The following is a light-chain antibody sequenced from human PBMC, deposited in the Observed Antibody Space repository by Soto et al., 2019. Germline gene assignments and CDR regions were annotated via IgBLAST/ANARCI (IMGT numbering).Light chain of an antibody. CDR2: GAS. V-gene: IGKV3-15*01. Sequence: EIVMTQSPATLSVSPGERATLSCRASQSVSSNLAWYQQKPGQAPRLLIYGASTRATGIPARFSGSGSGTEFVLTISSLQSEDFALYYCQQYNNWPPWTFGQGTKVDIK. J-gene: IGKJ1*01. CDR1: QSVSSN. CDR3: QQYNNWPPWT.